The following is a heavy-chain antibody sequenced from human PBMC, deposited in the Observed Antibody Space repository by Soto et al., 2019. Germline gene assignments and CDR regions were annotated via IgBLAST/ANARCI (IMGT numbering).Heavy chain of an antibody. CDR3: ARARALTPSPPKYYYYYGMDV. D-gene: IGHD7-27*01. V-gene: IGHV3-30-3*01. Sequence: GGSLRLSCAASGFTFSSYAMHWVRQAPGKGLEWGAVISYDGSNKYYADSVKGRFTISRDNSKNTLYLQMNSLRAEDTAVYYFARARALTPSPPKYYYYYGMDVWGQGTTVTVSS. CDR1: GFTFSSYA. J-gene: IGHJ6*02. CDR2: ISYDGSNK.